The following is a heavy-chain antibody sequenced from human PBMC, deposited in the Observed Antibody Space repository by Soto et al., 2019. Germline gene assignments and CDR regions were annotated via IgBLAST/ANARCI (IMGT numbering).Heavy chain of an antibody. V-gene: IGHV3-23*01. Sequence: GGSLRLSCAASGFTFSSYAMSWVRQAPGKGLEWVSAISGSGGSTYYADSVKGRFTISRDNSKNTLYLQMNSLRAEDTAVYYCAKDLVPMPIPTYSSSWYVDYWGQGTLVTVSS. CDR3: AKDLVPMPIPTYSSSWYVDY. J-gene: IGHJ4*02. D-gene: IGHD6-13*01. CDR1: GFTFSSYA. CDR2: ISGSGGST.